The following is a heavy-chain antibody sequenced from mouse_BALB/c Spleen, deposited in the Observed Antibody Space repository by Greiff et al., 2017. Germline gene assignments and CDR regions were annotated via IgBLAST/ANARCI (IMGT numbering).Heavy chain of an antibody. CDR2: ISYSGST. V-gene: IGHV3-2*02. Sequence: VQLKESGPGLVKPSQSLSLTCTVTGYSITSDYAWNWIRQFPGNKLEWMGYISYSGSTSYNPSLKSRISITRDTSKNQFFLQLNSVTTEDTATYYCAREGFDYYGSSYYFDYWGQGTTLTVSS. CDR3: AREGFDYYGSSYYFDY. J-gene: IGHJ2*01. D-gene: IGHD1-1*01. CDR1: GYSITSDYA.